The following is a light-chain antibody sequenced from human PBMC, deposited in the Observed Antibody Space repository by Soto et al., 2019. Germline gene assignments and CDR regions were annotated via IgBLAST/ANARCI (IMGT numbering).Light chain of an antibody. CDR1: SSNIGAGYD. CDR3: QSFDSSLSAYV. Sequence: QAVVTQPPSVSGAPGQRVTISCTGSSSNIGAGYDVHWYQQLPGTAPKLLIYGNSNRPSGVPDRFSGSKSGTSASLAITGLQAEDEADYYCQSFDSSLSAYVFGIGTKLTVL. CDR2: GNS. V-gene: IGLV1-40*01. J-gene: IGLJ1*01.